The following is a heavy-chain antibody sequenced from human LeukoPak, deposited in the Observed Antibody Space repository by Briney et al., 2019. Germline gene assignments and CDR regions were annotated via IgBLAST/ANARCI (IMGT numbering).Heavy chain of an antibody. D-gene: IGHD4-17*01. CDR3: ARDYDGDYEYYFDY. CDR2: IWYDGSNK. V-gene: IGHV3-33*01. J-gene: IGHJ4*02. CDR1: GFTFSSYG. Sequence: GGSLRLSCAASGFTFSSYGMHWVRQAPGKGLEWVAVIWYDGSNKYYADSVKGRFTISRDNSKNTLYLQMNSLRAEDTAVYYCARDYDGDYEYYFDYWGQGTLVTVSS.